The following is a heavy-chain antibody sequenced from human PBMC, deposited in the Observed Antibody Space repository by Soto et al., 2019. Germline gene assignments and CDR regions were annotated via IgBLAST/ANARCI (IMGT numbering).Heavy chain of an antibody. J-gene: IGHJ4*01. CDR1: GFPFSDAY. Sequence: GGSLRLSCAVSGFPFSDAYMSWVRQATGKGLEWLGRIRTKTDGGTADYAAHVKDRFIVSRDDSKETLYLQMNSLRTEDTAVYFCNTGRCTNGVCDDYWGHGTLVTVSS. D-gene: IGHD2-8*01. V-gene: IGHV3-15*01. CDR2: IRTKTDGGTA. CDR3: NTGRCTNGVCDDY.